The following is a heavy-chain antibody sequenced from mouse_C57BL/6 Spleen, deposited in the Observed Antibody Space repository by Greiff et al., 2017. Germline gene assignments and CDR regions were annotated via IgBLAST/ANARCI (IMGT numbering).Heavy chain of an antibody. CDR3: SRAEYSNYAMDY. Sequence: EVKLMESGGGLVKPGGSLKLSCAASGFTFSDYGMHWVRQAPEKGLEWVAYISSGSSTIYYADTVKGRFTISRDNAKNTLFLQMTSLMSEDTAMYYCSRAEYSNYAMDYWGQGTSVTVSS. J-gene: IGHJ4*01. CDR2: ISSGSSTI. D-gene: IGHD2-5*01. CDR1: GFTFSDYG. V-gene: IGHV5-17*01.